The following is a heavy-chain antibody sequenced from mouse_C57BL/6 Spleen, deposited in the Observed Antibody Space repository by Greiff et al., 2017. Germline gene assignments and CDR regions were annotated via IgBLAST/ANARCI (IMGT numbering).Heavy chain of an antibody. CDR3: AREDKTGFDY. Sequence: EVKLMESVGDLVKPGGSLKLSCAASGFTFSSYGMSWVRQTPDKRLEWVATISSGGSYTYYPDSVKGRFTISRDNAKNTLYLQMSSLKSEDTAMYYCAREDKTGFDYWGQGTTLTVSS. V-gene: IGHV5-6*01. CDR2: ISSGGSYT. CDR1: GFTFSSYG. D-gene: IGHD4-1*01. J-gene: IGHJ2*01.